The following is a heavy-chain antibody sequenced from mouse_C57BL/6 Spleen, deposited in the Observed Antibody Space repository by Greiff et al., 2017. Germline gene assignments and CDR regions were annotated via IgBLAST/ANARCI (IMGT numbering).Heavy chain of an antibody. CDR2: INPSNGGT. D-gene: IGHD1-1*01. V-gene: IGHV1-53*01. J-gene: IGHJ2*01. CDR3: ARGEYYYGSSSYYFDY. Sequence: QVQLQQPGTELVKPGASVKLSCKASGYTFTSYWMPWVKQRPGQGLEWIGNINPSNGGTNYNEKFKSKATLTVDKSSSTAYMQVSSLTSEDSAVYYCARGEYYYGSSSYYFDYWGQGTTLTVSS. CDR1: GYTFTSYW.